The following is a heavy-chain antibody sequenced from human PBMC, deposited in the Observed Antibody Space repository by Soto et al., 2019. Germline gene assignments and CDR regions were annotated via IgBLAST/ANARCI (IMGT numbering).Heavy chain of an antibody. CDR1: GFTFSSYG. CDR2: ISYDGSNK. CDR3: AKGTGYCSSTSCRDYYYYYGMDV. D-gene: IGHD2-2*01. Sequence: PGGSLRLSCAASGFTFSSYGIHWVRQAPGKGLEWVALISYDGSNKYYADSVKGRFTISRDNSKNTLYLQMNGLRAEDTAVYYCAKGTGYCSSTSCRDYYYYYGMDVWGQGTTVTVS. V-gene: IGHV3-30*18. J-gene: IGHJ6*02.